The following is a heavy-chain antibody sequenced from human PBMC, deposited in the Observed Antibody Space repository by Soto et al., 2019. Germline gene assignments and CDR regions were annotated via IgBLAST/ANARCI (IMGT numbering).Heavy chain of an antibody. CDR3: ARTGIAARPRAPTGFDI. CDR2: INPNSGGT. D-gene: IGHD6-6*01. CDR1: GYTFTGYY. Sequence: GASVKVSCKASGYTFTGYYMHWVRQAPGQGLEWMGWINPNSGGTNYAQKFQGWVTMTRDTSISTAYMELSRLRSDDTAVYYCARTGIAARPRAPTGFDIWGQGTMVTVSS. V-gene: IGHV1-2*04. J-gene: IGHJ3*02.